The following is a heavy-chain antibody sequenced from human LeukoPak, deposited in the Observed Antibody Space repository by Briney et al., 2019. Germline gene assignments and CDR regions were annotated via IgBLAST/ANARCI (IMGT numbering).Heavy chain of an antibody. Sequence: GGSLRLSCAASGFTFSSYWMHWVRQAPGKGLEWVAVILYDGSNKYYADSVKGRFTVSRDNSKNTLYLQMNSLRAEDTAVYYCARDRMSGSGWLKEGSRVAYFDYWGQGTLVTVSS. V-gene: IGHV3-30*03. D-gene: IGHD6-19*01. CDR2: ILYDGSNK. J-gene: IGHJ4*02. CDR1: GFTFSSYW. CDR3: ARDRMSGSGWLKEGSRVAYFDY.